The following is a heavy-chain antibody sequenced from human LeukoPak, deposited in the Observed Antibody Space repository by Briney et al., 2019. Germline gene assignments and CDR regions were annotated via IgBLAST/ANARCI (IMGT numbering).Heavy chain of an antibody. CDR1: GCTISTYY. CDR3: ARATGEIHIDY. CDR2: ICYSGST. D-gene: IGHD1-14*01. J-gene: IGHJ4*02. V-gene: IGHV4-59*01. Sequence: SETLCLTCTVSGCTISTYYWSWIRQPPGKGLEWIGYICYSGSTIYKPDLMNRVTISVATSNTKFSLKLQSVTAADTAVYYCARATGEIHIDYWAQGTLVTVSS.